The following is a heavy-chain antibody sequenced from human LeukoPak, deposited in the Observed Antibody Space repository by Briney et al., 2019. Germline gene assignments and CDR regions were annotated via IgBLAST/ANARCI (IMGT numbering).Heavy chain of an antibody. CDR3: ARHGILTDHSIRY. V-gene: IGHV4-39*01. CDR2: VYYTGIT. D-gene: IGHD3-9*01. J-gene: IGHJ4*02. CDR1: GGSLTTNTFY. Sequence: SETLSLTCTLSGGSLTTNTFYWGWIRQPPGKGLEWIGTVYYTGITHYNPSLKSRITISVDTSKNHFSLNLTSVTAADTAVYFCARHGILTDHSIRYWGQGLLATVSS.